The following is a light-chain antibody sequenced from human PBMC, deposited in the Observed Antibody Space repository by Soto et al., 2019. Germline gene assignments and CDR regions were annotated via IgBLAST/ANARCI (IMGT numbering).Light chain of an antibody. CDR1: QSVLYSSSNKNY. CDR3: QQYYSTPYT. J-gene: IGKJ2*01. V-gene: IGKV4-1*01. Sequence: DIVMTQSPDFLAVSLGERATINCKSSQSVLYSSSNKNYLAWYQQKPGQPPKLLIYWASTRESGVPDRFSGSGSGTDFTLTISSLQAEDVAVYYCQQYYSTPYTFGQGTKLEIK. CDR2: WAS.